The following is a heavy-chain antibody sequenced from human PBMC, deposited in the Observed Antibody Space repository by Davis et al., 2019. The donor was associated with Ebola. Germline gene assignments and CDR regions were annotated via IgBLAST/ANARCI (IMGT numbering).Heavy chain of an antibody. CDR1: GGSFSGYY. CDR2: INHSGST. V-gene: IGHV4-34*01. J-gene: IGHJ4*02. CDR3: ARVDGAYELAAY. D-gene: IGHD5-12*01. Sequence: SETLSLTCAVYGGSFSGYYWSWIRQPPGKGLEWIGEINHSGSTNYNPSLKSRVTISVDTSKNQFSLKLNSVTAADTAVYYCARVDGAYELAAYWGQGTLVAVSS.